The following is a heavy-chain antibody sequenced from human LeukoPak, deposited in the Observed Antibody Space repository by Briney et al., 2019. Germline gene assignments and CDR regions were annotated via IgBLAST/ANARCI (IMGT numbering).Heavy chain of an antibody. CDR1: GFTFSSYS. J-gene: IGHJ4*02. CDR3: ATGVRFDWLLFDY. D-gene: IGHD3-9*01. V-gene: IGHV3-21*01. Sequence: GGSLRLSCAASGFTFSSYSMNWVRQAPGKGLEWVSSISSSSSYIYYADSVKGRFTISRDNAKNSLYLQMNSLRAEDTAVYYCATGVRFDWLLFDYWGQGTLVTVSS. CDR2: ISSSSSYI.